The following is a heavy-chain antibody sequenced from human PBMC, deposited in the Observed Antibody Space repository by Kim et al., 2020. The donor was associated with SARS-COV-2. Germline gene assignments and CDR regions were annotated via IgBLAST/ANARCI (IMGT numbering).Heavy chain of an antibody. Sequence: GGSLRLYCAASGFTFSSYGMHWVRQAPGKGLEWVAVISYDGSNKYYADSVKGRFTISRDNSKNTLYLQMNSLRAEDTAVYYCAKDLVVWDYGMDVWGQGNTVTVSS. CDR3: AKDLVVWDYGMDV. CDR1: GFTFSSYG. V-gene: IGHV3-30*18. D-gene: IGHD2-8*02. J-gene: IGHJ6*02. CDR2: ISYDGSNK.